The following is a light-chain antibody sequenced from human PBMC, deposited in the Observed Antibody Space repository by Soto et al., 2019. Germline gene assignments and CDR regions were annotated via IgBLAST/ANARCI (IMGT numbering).Light chain of an antibody. CDR3: QQPYSTPGS. V-gene: IGKV1-39*01. CDR2: AAS. Sequence: DIQMTQSPSFLSASLADRVSITCRASRSIAGYLNWYQQKPGKAPYLLIYAASNLQSGVPSRFTGSGSGTNFTLTISSLQHEDLATYYCQQPYSTPGSFGQWTTVDIK. CDR1: RSIAGY. J-gene: IGKJ1*01.